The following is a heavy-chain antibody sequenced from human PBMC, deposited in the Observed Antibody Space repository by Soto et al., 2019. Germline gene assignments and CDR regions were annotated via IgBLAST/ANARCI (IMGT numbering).Heavy chain of an antibody. CDR2: IDPSDSQT. J-gene: IGHJ4*02. Sequence: GESLKISCKGSGYSFAGYWITWVRQKPGRGLEWMGRIDPSDSQTYYSPSFRGHVTISATKSITTVFLQWSSLRASDTAMYYCARQIYDSDTGPNFQYYFDSWGQGTPVTVSS. CDR3: ARQIYDSDTGPNFQYYFDS. CDR1: GYSFAGYW. V-gene: IGHV5-10-1*01. D-gene: IGHD3-22*01.